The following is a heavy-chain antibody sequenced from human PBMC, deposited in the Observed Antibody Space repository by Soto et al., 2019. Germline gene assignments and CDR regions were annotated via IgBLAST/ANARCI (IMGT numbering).Heavy chain of an antibody. V-gene: IGHV4-31*03. Sequence: SETLSLTCTVSGGSISSGGYYWSWIRQHPGKGLEWIGYIYYSGSTYYNPSLKSRVTISVDTSKNQFSLKLSSVTAADTAMYYCARQGAYYYDSSGYSFFDYWGQGTLVTVSS. CDR2: IYYSGST. CDR3: ARQGAYYYDSSGYSFFDY. J-gene: IGHJ4*02. CDR1: GGSISSGGYY. D-gene: IGHD3-22*01.